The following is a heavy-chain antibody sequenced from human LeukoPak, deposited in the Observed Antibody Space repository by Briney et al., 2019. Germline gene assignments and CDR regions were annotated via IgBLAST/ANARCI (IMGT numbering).Heavy chain of an antibody. D-gene: IGHD6-19*01. CDR1: GFTFSSHA. V-gene: IGHV3-23*01. Sequence: GGSPRLSCAASGFTFSSHAMSWVRQAPGKGLEWVSGISGSGGSTYYADSVKGRFTISRDNSKQTLYLQMNSLRGEDTAIYYCASASGHSGGWPFDYWGQGTLVTVSS. CDR2: ISGSGGST. CDR3: ASASGHSGGWPFDY. J-gene: IGHJ4*02.